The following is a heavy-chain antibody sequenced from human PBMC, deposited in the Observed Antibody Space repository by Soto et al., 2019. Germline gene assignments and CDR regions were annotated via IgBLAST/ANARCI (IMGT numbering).Heavy chain of an antibody. D-gene: IGHD3-10*01. V-gene: IGHV3-30*07. J-gene: IGHJ6*02. CDR2: ISYDGSNK. Sequence: GGSLRLSCSPSGFTFSSYAMHWVRQAPGKGLERVADISYDGSNKYYADSAKGRFTISKDKSKNTRYRQMNSLRAEDTAVYYCANYGSGSYYYYYGMDVWGQGTTVTVSS. CDR3: ANYGSGSYYYYYGMDV. CDR1: GFTFSSYA.